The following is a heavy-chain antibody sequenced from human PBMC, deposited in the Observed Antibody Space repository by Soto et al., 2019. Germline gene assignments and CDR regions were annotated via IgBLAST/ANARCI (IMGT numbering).Heavy chain of an antibody. Sequence: GSLRLCCAACGFTFSSYSMNWVRQATGKGLEWVSSISSSSSYIYYADSVKGRFTISRDNAKNSLYLQMNSLRAEDTAVYYCARGTVVVPAALYYHYGMDVWGQGTTVTVSS. CDR1: GFTFSSYS. CDR3: ARGTVVVPAALYYHYGMDV. D-gene: IGHD2-2*01. J-gene: IGHJ6*02. V-gene: IGHV3-21*01. CDR2: ISSSSSYI.